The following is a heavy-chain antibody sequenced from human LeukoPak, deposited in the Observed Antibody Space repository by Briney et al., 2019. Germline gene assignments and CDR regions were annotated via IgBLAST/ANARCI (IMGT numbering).Heavy chain of an antibody. J-gene: IGHJ5*02. Sequence: ASVKVSCKASGYTFTSYYMHWVRQAPGQGLEWMGMINPSGGRTTYAQKFQGRATMTRDTSTSTAYIELYSLRSDDTAVYYCTRGGRDYGDTRFDPWGQGTLVTVSS. CDR1: GYTFTSYY. CDR3: TRGGRDYGDTRFDP. V-gene: IGHV1-46*01. D-gene: IGHD4-17*01. CDR2: INPSGGRT.